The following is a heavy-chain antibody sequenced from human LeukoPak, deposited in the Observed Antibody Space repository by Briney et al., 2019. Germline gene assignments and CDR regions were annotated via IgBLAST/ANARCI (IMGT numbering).Heavy chain of an antibody. V-gene: IGHV3-15*01. Sequence: PGGSLRLSCAASGFTFSNAWMSWVRQAPGKGLEWGGRIKSKTDGGTTDYAAPVKGRFTISRDDSKNTLYLQMNSLKTEHTAVYYCTTYSSSWHDYWGQGTLVTVSS. CDR3: TTYSSSWHDY. CDR1: GFTFSNAW. J-gene: IGHJ4*02. CDR2: IKSKTDGGTT. D-gene: IGHD6-13*01.